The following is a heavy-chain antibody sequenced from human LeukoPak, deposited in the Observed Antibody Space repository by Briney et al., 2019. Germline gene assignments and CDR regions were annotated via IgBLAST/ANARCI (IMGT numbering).Heavy chain of an antibody. CDR2: INPSGGST. J-gene: IGHJ6*02. V-gene: IGHV1-46*01. Sequence: ASVKVSCKASGYTFTGYYMHWVRQAPGQGLEWMGIINPSGGSTTYAQNFQGRVTMTRDTSTSTVYMELSILRSEDTAVYYCARDQRAYGSSYYYYATDVWGQGTTVTVSS. CDR1: GYTFTGYY. CDR3: ARDQRAYGSSYYYYATDV. D-gene: IGHD5-12*01.